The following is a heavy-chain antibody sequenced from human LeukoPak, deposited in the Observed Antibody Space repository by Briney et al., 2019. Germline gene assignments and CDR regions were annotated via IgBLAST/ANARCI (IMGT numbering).Heavy chain of an antibody. D-gene: IGHD1-26*01. CDR3: ARAGSWSSRPYFDY. Sequence: GGSLRLSCAASGFTFSSYTMSWVRQAPGKGLEWVSTITTSDGNTYYADSVKGRFTVSRDNSKNTLYLQMNSLRAEDTAVYYCARAGSWSSRPYFDYWGQGILVSVSS. CDR2: ITTSDGNT. CDR1: GFTFSSYT. J-gene: IGHJ4*02. V-gene: IGHV3-23*01.